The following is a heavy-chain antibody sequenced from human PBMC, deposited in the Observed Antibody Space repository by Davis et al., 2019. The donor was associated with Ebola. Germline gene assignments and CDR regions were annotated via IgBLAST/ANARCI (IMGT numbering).Heavy chain of an antibody. CDR3: ARGAYCSSTSCRNWFDP. J-gene: IGHJ5*02. Sequence: SVKVSCKASGGTFSSYAISWVRQAPGQGLEWMGRIIPILGIANYAQKFQGRVTITADKSTSTAYMELSSLRSEDTAVYYCARGAYCSSTSCRNWFDPWGQGTLVTVSS. CDR1: GGTFSSYA. CDR2: IIPILGIA. D-gene: IGHD2-2*01. V-gene: IGHV1-69*04.